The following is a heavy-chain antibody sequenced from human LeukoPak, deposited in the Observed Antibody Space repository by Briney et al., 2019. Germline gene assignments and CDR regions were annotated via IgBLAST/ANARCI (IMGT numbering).Heavy chain of an antibody. J-gene: IGHJ4*02. CDR3: AKAPSYDFWSGYYFDY. Sequence: ASVKVSCKASGYTFTGYYMHWVRQAPGQGLEWMGRINPNSGGTNYAQKFQGRVTMTRDTSISTAYMELSRLRSDDTAVYYCAKAPSYDFWSGYYFDYWGQGTLLTVSS. V-gene: IGHV1-2*06. D-gene: IGHD3-3*01. CDR1: GYTFTGYY. CDR2: INPNSGGT.